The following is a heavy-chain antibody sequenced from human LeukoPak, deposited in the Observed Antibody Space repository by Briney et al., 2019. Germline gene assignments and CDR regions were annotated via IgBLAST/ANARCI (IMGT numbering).Heavy chain of an antibody. D-gene: IGHD6-13*01. CDR3: ARDTGLAAADD. Sequence: ASVKVSCKAAGGTFSSYAISWVRQAPGQGLEWMGWISAYNGNTNYAQKLQGRVTMTTDTSTSTAYMELRSLRSDDTAVYYCARDTGLAAADDWGQGTLVTVSS. CDR1: GGTFSSYA. V-gene: IGHV1-18*01. J-gene: IGHJ4*02. CDR2: ISAYNGNT.